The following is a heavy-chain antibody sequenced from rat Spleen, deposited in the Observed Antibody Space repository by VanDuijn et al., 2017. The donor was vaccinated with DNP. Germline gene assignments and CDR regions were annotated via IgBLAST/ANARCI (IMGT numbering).Heavy chain of an antibody. V-gene: IGHV5S13*01. CDR2: ISTSGGST. D-gene: IGHD1-11*01. Sequence: EVQLVESGGGLVQPGRSLKLSCAASGFTFSNYGMAWVRQAPKKGLEWVATISTSGGSTYYRDSVKGRFTISRDNAKSSLYLQMNSLKSEDTAIYYCAWRINYGGYGDYWGQGVMVTVSS. CDR1: GFTFSNYG. J-gene: IGHJ2*01. CDR3: AWRINYGGYGDY.